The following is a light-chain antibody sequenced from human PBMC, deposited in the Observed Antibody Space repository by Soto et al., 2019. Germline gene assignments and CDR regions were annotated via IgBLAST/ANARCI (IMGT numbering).Light chain of an antibody. CDR3: ASWDDSLSGGV. Sequence: VVTQPPSASGTPGQRVIISCSGSNSNIGTYTVNWYQQLPGTAPKLLIYTDYQRPSGVPDRFSGSKSGTSASLAISGLQSEDEADYYCASWDDSLSGGVFGGGTQLTVL. CDR1: NSNIGTYT. V-gene: IGLV1-44*01. CDR2: TDY. J-gene: IGLJ3*02.